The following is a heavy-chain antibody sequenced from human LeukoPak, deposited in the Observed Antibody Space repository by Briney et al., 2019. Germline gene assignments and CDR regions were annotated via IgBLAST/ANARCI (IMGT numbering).Heavy chain of an antibody. CDR3: ARDWGEYCSGGSCYSEWNWFDP. CDR2: IYYSGST. V-gene: IGHV4-39*07. CDR1: GGSISSYY. J-gene: IGHJ5*02. Sequence: KASETLSLTCTVSGGSISSYYWSWIRQPPGKGLEWIGSIYYSGSTYYNPSLKSRVTISVDTSKNQFSLKLSSVTAADTAVYYCARDWGEYCSGGSCYSEWNWFDPWGQGTLVTVSS. D-gene: IGHD2-15*01.